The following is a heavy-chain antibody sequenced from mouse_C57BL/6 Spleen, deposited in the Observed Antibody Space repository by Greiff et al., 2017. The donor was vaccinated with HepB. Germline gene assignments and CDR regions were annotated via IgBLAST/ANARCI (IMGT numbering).Heavy chain of an antibody. J-gene: IGHJ4*01. V-gene: IGHV1-81*01. Sequence: VMLVESGAELARPGASVKLSCKASGYTFTSYGISWVKQRTGQGLEWIGEIYPRSGNTYYNEKFKGKATLTADKSSSTAYMELRSLTSEDSAVYFCARATMITTLYYYAMDYWGQGTSVTVSS. CDR3: ARATMITTLYYYAMDY. CDR1: GYTFTSYG. CDR2: IYPRSGNT. D-gene: IGHD2-4*01.